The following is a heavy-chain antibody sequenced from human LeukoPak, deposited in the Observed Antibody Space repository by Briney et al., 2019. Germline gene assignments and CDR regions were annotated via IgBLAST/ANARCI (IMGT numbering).Heavy chain of an antibody. D-gene: IGHD3-10*01. V-gene: IGHV4-4*07. Sequence: SETLSLTCTVTGGSLSSYYWSWIRQPAGKGLEWIGRIYTSGSTNYNPSLKSRVTMSVDTSKNQFSLKLSSVTAADTAVYYCAREALLWFGESPPLYGMDVWGQGTTVTVSS. CDR1: GGSLSSYY. J-gene: IGHJ6*02. CDR3: AREALLWFGESPPLYGMDV. CDR2: IYTSGST.